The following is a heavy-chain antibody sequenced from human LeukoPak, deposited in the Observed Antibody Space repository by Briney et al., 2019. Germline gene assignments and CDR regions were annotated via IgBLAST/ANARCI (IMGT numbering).Heavy chain of an antibody. CDR3: ARDYNYYGSGSYYNGFDP. Sequence: ASVKVSCKASGYTFSSYGISWVRQAPGQGLEWMGWISPYNGNTNYAQNLRGSVTMTTDTSTSTAYMELRSLRSDDTAVYYCARDYNYYGSGSYYNGFDPWGQGTLVIVSS. V-gene: IGHV1-18*01. D-gene: IGHD3-10*01. J-gene: IGHJ5*02. CDR1: GYTFSSYG. CDR2: ISPYNGNT.